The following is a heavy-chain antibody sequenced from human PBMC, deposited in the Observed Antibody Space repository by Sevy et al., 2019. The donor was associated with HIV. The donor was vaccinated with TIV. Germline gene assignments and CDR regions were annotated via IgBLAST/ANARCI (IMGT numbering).Heavy chain of an antibody. D-gene: IGHD6-13*01. Sequence: VSVKVSCKVSGYTLTELSMHWVRQAPGKGLEWMVGFDPEDGETIYAQKFQGRVTMTEDTSTDTAYMELSSLRSEDTPVYHYATNNRYSSSWYRAFDIWGQGTMVTVSS. J-gene: IGHJ3*02. CDR2: FDPEDGET. CDR1: GYTLTELS. V-gene: IGHV1-24*01. CDR3: ATNNRYSSSWYRAFDI.